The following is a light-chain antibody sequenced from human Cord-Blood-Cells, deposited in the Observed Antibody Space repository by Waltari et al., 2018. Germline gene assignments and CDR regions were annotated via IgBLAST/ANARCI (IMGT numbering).Light chain of an antibody. V-gene: IGKV4-1*01. Sequence: DIVMTQSPDSLTVSLGERATINCKSSQSVLYSSNNKNYLAWYQQKPGQTPKLLIYWASTRESGVPDRFSGSGSGTDFTLTISSLQAEDVAVYYCQQYYSTPYTCGQGTKLEIK. J-gene: IGKJ2*01. CDR1: QSVLYSSNNKNY. CDR3: QQYYSTPYT. CDR2: WAS.